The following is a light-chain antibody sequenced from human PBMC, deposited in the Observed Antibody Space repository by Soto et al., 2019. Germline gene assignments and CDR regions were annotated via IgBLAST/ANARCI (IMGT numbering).Light chain of an antibody. CDR3: QYSRHLPL. V-gene: IGKV1-33*01. CDR2: LAF. J-gene: IGKJ3*01. CDR1: QRINNF. Sequence: DIQMTQSPSSLSASVGERVTITCRTSQRINNFLAWYQQKPGKAPRLLIYLAFNFETGVPSRFSGGGSGTHFSFTISGLQPDDVATYYCQYSRHLPLFGPGTKVDIK.